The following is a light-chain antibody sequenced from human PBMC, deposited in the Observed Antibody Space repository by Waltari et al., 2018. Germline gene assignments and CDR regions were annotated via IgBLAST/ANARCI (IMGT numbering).Light chain of an antibody. V-gene: IGKV3D-20*01. Sequence: EIVLTQSPATLSLSPGERATLSCRASQTVRSNYLAWYQQKSGLAPRLLIYDASKRATGIPDGFSGSGSGTDFTLTITRLEPEDFAVYFCQQYLSSPWTFGLGTKVEIK. CDR3: QQYLSSPWT. J-gene: IGKJ1*01. CDR1: QTVRSNY. CDR2: DAS.